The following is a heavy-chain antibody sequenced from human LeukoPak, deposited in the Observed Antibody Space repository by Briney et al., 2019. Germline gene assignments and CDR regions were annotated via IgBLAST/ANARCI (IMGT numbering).Heavy chain of an antibody. CDR2: IKQDGSEK. Sequence: GGSLRLSCAASGFTFSSYWMGWVRQAPGKGLEWVANIKQDGSEKYYVDSVKGRFTISRDNAKSSLYLQMNSLRAEDTAVYYCARGGSYYENWFDPWGQGTLVTVSS. CDR1: GFTFSSYW. CDR3: ARGGSYYENWFDP. V-gene: IGHV3-7*04. D-gene: IGHD3-10*01. J-gene: IGHJ5*02.